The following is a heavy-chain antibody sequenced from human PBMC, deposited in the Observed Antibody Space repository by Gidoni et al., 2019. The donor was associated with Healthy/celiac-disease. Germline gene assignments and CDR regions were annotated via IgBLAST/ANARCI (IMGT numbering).Heavy chain of an antibody. V-gene: IGHV3-33*01. D-gene: IGHD3-10*01. Sequence: VPETPGKGLEWVAVIWYDGSNKYYADSVKGRFTIFRDNSKNTLYLQMNSLRAEDTAVYYCARDYGSGRGGMDVWGQGTTVTVSS. CDR2: IWYDGSNK. J-gene: IGHJ6*02. CDR3: ARDYGSGRGGMDV.